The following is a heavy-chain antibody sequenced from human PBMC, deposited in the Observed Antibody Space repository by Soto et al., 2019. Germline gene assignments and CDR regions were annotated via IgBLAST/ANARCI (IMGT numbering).Heavy chain of an antibody. CDR3: AKVRYGAVAGFDY. CDR1: VFTFSSYA. D-gene: IGHD6-19*01. V-gene: IGHV3-23*01. Sequence: PGESRKISCAASVFTFSSYAMSWVRQAPGKGLEWVSAISGSGGSTYYADSVKGRFTISRDNSKNTLYLQMNSLRSEDTAVYYCAKVRYGAVAGFDYWGQGTLVTVSS. CDR2: ISGSGGST. J-gene: IGHJ4*02.